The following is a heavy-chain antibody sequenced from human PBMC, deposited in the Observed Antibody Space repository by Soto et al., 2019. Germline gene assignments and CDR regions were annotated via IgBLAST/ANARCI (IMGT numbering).Heavy chain of an antibody. J-gene: IGHJ6*02. CDR3: ASDGSGTLYYYYYGMDV. CDR2: IIPIFGTA. D-gene: IGHD3-10*01. CDR1: GGTFSSYA. Sequence: SVKVSCKASGGTFSSYAISWVRQAPGQGLEWMGGIIPIFGTANYAQKFQGRVTITADESTSTAYMELSSLRSEDTAVYYCASDGSGTLYYYYYGMDVWGQGTTVTV. V-gene: IGHV1-69*13.